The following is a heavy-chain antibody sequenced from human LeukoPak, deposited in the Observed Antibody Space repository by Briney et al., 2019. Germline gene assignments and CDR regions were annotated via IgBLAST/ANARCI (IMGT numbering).Heavy chain of an antibody. CDR2: ISGSGGST. J-gene: IGHJ4*02. CDR3: ARARYGSGRYLNFFDY. V-gene: IGHV3-23*01. CDR1: GFTFSSSA. Sequence: GGSLRLSCAASGFTFSSSAMSWVRQAPGKGLEWVSVISGSGGSTYYADSVKGRFTMSRDNSKNTVHVQMNSLTDGDTAVYYCARARYGSGRYLNFFDYWGQGILVTVSS. D-gene: IGHD3-10*01.